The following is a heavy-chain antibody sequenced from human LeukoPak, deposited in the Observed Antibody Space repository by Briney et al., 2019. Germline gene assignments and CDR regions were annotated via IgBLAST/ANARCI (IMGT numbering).Heavy chain of an antibody. D-gene: IGHD3-10*01. J-gene: IGHJ4*02. Sequence: ASVKVSCKTSGYIFTNYGVSWVRQAPGQGLEWMGWINVYNGHTIYAQEFQGRVTLTTDTSTSTAHMDLRSLRSDDTAVYYCVRDSDHAPDYWGQGTLVTVSS. CDR2: INVYNGHT. CDR1: GYIFTNYG. CDR3: VRDSDHAPDY. V-gene: IGHV1-18*01.